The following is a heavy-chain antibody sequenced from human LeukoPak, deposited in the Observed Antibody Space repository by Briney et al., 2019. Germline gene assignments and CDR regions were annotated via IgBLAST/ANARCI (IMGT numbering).Heavy chain of an antibody. J-gene: IGHJ1*01. D-gene: IGHD6-13*01. V-gene: IGHV3-30-3*01. CDR1: GFTFSSYA. Sequence: GGSLRLSCAASGFTFSSYAMHWVRQAPGKGLEWVAVISYDGSNKYYADSVKGRFTISRDNSKNTLYLQLNSLRAEATAVYYCARDREAAGTGYFQHWGQGTLVTVSS. CDR3: ARDREAAGTGYFQH. CDR2: ISYDGSNK.